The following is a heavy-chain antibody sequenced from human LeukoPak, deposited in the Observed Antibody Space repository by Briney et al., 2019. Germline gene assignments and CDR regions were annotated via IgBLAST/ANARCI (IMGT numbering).Heavy chain of an antibody. CDR2: INPSGGST. Sequence: GASVKVPCKASGYTFTTYYMHWVRQAPGQGLEWMAMINPSGGSTNYAQKFQGRVTMTRDTSTSTAYMELSSLRSGDTALYYCARGGSEQLSPPFDSWGQGTLVTVSS. CDR1: GYTFTTYY. J-gene: IGHJ4*02. V-gene: IGHV1-46*01. D-gene: IGHD3-10*01. CDR3: ARGGSEQLSPPFDS.